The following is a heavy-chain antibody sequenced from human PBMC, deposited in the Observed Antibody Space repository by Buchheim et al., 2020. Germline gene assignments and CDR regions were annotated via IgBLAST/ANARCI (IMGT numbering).Heavy chain of an antibody. CDR1: GFTFSSYE. Sequence: EVQLVESGGGLVQPGGSLRLSCAASGFTFSSYEMNWVRQAPGKGLEWVSYISSSGSTIYYADSVKGRFTISRDNAKNSLYLQMNSLRAEDTAVYYCVRAGGYCSSTSCAIDGVEYNWFDPWGQGTL. V-gene: IGHV3-48*03. CDR2: ISSSGSTI. D-gene: IGHD2-2*01. CDR3: VRAGGYCSSTSCAIDGVEYNWFDP. J-gene: IGHJ5*02.